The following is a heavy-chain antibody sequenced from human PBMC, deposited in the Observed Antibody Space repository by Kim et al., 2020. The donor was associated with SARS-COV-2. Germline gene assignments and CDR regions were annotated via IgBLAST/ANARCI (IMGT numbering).Heavy chain of an antibody. CDR2: ISGSGGST. Sequence: GGSLRLSCAASGFTFSSYAMSWVRQAPGKGLEWVSAISGSGGSTYYADSVKGRFTISRDNSKNTLYLQMNSLRAEDTAVYYCAKDLHVQVGTRTTNWFDPWGQGTLVTVSS. CDR1: GFTFSSYA. V-gene: IGHV3-23*01. J-gene: IGHJ5*02. CDR3: AKDLHVQVGTRTTNWFDP. D-gene: IGHD1-7*01.